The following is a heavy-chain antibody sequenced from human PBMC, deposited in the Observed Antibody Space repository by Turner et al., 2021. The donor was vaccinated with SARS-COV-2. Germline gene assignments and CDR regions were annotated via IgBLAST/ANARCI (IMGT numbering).Heavy chain of an antibody. Sequence: QLQLQESGPGPVKPSETLSLRCTVSGGSLSSSCYYWGWIRQPPGKGLEWMGSIYYSGSTYYNPSLKSRVTISVDTSKNQFSLKLNSVSAADTAVYYCARHGPTSTTNAFDPWGQGTLVTVSS. CDR2: IYYSGST. CDR3: ARHGPTSTTNAFDP. CDR1: GGSLSSSCYY. V-gene: IGHV4-39*01. D-gene: IGHD4-17*01. J-gene: IGHJ5*02.